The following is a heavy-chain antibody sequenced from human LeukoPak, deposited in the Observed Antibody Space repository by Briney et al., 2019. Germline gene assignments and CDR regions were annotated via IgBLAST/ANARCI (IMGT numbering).Heavy chain of an antibody. Sequence: GGSLRLSCAASGLTFRTYGMHGVRQAPGKGLEWVAVISYDGSNKYSADPVKGRFTISRDNSQNTLYLEMNSLRAEDTAIYFCAKSPVVSASYGMDCWGQGTTVTVSS. V-gene: IGHV3-30*18. CDR1: GLTFRTYG. CDR3: AKSPVVSASYGMDC. D-gene: IGHD2-2*01. J-gene: IGHJ6*02. CDR2: ISYDGSNK.